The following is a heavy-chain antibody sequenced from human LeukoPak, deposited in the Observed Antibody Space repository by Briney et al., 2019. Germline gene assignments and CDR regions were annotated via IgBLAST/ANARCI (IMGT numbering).Heavy chain of an antibody. D-gene: IGHD2-15*01. CDR3: ARVSIVASENTDY. J-gene: IGHJ4*02. CDR1: GGTFSTFG. Sequence: ASVKVSCKASGGTFSTFGISWVRQAPEQGLEWMGWISAYNGNTNYAQKLQGRVTMTTDTSTSTAYMELRSLRSDDTAVYYCARVSIVASENTDYWGQGTLVTVSS. V-gene: IGHV1-18*01. CDR2: ISAYNGNT.